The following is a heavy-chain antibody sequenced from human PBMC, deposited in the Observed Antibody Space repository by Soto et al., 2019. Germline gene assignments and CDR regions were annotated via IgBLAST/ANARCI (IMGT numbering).Heavy chain of an antibody. CDR1: GYTFTSYD. Sequence: QVQLVQSGAEVKKPGASVKVSCKASGYTFTSYDINWVRQATGQGLEWMGWMNPNSGNTGYAQKFQGRVTMTRNTSISTAYMERSSLRSEDTAVYYCARLPCSGGSCYYYYYGMDVWGQGTTVTVSS. D-gene: IGHD2-15*01. J-gene: IGHJ6*02. CDR2: MNPNSGNT. V-gene: IGHV1-8*01. CDR3: ARLPCSGGSCYYYYYGMDV.